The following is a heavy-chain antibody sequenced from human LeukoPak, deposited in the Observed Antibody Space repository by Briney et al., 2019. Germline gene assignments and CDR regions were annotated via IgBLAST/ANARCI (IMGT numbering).Heavy chain of an antibody. D-gene: IGHD3-22*01. J-gene: IGHJ4*02. CDR1: GGSISSYY. CDR2: IYYSGST. CDR3: ARNTITMIVET. Sequence: PSETLSLTCTVSGGSISSYYWSWIRQPPGKGLEWIGYIYYSGSTNYNPSLKSRVTISVDTSKNQFSLKLGSVTAADTAVYYCARNTITMIVETWGQGTLVTVSS. V-gene: IGHV4-59*01.